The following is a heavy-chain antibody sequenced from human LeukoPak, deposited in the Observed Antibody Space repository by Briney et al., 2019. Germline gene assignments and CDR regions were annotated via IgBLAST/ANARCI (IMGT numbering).Heavy chain of an antibody. J-gene: IGHJ5*02. CDR3: ARSNNYVRWFDP. V-gene: IGHV1-46*01. CDR1: GYTFTIYY. D-gene: IGHD3-10*02. Sequence: ASVTVSSKASGYTFTIYYMHWVRQAPGQGLEWMGIINPSGGSTSYAQKFQGRVTITRDTSTSTVYMELSGLRSEDTAVYYCARSNNYVRWFDPWGQGTLVTVSA. CDR2: INPSGGST.